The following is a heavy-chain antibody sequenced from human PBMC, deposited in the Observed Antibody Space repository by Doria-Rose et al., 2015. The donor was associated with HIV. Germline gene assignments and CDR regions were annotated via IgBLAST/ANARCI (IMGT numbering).Heavy chain of an antibody. J-gene: IGHJ4*02. Sequence: QITLKESGPVLVKPTETLTLTCTVSGVSLSSPGMGVSWIRQPPGKALEWLAYIFSDDESSYKTSLKRRLTIARGTSKGQAVLTRTDMDPVDTATYYCARIKSSRWYHKYYFDFWGQGTLVTVSA. CDR1: GVSLSSPGMG. D-gene: IGHD6-13*01. CDR3: ARIKSSRWYHKYYFDF. V-gene: IGHV2-26*01. CDR2: IFSDDES.